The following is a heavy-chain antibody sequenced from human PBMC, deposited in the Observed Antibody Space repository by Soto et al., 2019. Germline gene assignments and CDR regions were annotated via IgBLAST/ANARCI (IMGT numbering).Heavy chain of an antibody. V-gene: IGHV3-23*01. J-gene: IGHJ4*02. Sequence: EVQLLESGGGLVQPGESLRLSCAASGFTFSSYAMSWVRQAPGKGLEWVSVISGSDDSTYYADSVKGRFTISRDNSKNTLYLQMNRLRAEDTAVYYCAKRSSSFTVDYWGQGTLVTVSS. CDR1: GFTFSSYA. CDR3: AKRSSSFTVDY. D-gene: IGHD6-6*01. CDR2: ISGSDDST.